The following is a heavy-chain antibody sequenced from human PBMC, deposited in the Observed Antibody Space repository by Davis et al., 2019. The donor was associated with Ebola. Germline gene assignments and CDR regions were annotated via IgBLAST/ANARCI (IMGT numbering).Heavy chain of an antibody. CDR1: GFTFSSYA. CDR2: ISGSGGST. V-gene: IGHV3-23*01. CDR3: AKGDRTTLYYDTCHDY. Sequence: GESLKISCAASGFTFSSYAMSWVRQAPGKGLEWVSAISGSGGSTYYADSVKGRFTISRDNSKNMLFLQMDGLRADDTAVYYCAKGDRTTLYYDTCHDYWGQGTLVTVSA. D-gene: IGHD3-22*01. J-gene: IGHJ4*02.